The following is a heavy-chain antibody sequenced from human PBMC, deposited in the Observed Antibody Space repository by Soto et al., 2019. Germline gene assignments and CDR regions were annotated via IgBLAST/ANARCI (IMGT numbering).Heavy chain of an antibody. CDR2: INAGNGNT. D-gene: IGHD6-6*01. CDR1: GYTFTSYA. J-gene: IGHJ4*02. Sequence: KRAAASVTVSCKASGYTFTSYAMHWVRQAPGQRLEWMGWINAGNGNTKYSQKFQGRVTITRDTSASTAYMELSSLRSEDTAVYYCARSEQLGRFDYWGQGTLVTVSS. V-gene: IGHV1-3*01. CDR3: ARSEQLGRFDY.